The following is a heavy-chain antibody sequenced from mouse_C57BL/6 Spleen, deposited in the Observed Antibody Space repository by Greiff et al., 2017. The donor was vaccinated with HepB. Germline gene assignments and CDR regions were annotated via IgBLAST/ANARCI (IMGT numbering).Heavy chain of an antibody. CDR1: GFSFNTYA. J-gene: IGHJ4*01. CDR3: VRQDYSNRYYAMDY. Sequence: EVKLVESGGGLVQPKGSLKLSCAASGFSFNTYAMNWVRQAPGKGLEWVARIRSKSNNYATYYADSVKDRFTISRDDSESMLYLQMNNLKTEDTAMYYCVRQDYSNRYYAMDYWGQGTSVTVSS. CDR2: IRSKSNNYAT. V-gene: IGHV10-1*01. D-gene: IGHD2-5*01.